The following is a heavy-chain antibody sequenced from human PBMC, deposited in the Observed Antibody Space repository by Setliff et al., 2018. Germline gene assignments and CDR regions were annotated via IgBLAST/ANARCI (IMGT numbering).Heavy chain of an antibody. CDR3: ARVKPFAMDV. CDR1: GFTYKNDW. J-gene: IGHJ6*02. V-gene: IGHV3-7*01. Sequence: GGSLRLSCGASGFTYKNDWVSWVRQAPGKGLEWLASINPDGSEKYYVDSVKGRFTVSRDNAENSLYLQMNRLRAEDTAVYYCARVKPFAMDVWGQGTTVTVSS. CDR2: INPDGSEK.